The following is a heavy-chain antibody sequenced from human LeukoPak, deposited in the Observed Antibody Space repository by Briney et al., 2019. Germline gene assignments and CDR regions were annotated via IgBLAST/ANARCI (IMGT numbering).Heavy chain of an antibody. V-gene: IGHV4-59*01. CDR1: GGSISSYY. J-gene: IGHJ3*02. CDR2: IYYSGST. CDR3: ARGPYSYDSSGAFDI. Sequence: SETLSLTCTVSGGSISSYYWSWIRKPPGQGLGWIGYIYYSGSTNYNHSLKSRVTISVDTSKNQFSLKLSSVTAADTAVYFWARGPYSYDSSGAFDIWGQGTMVTVSS. D-gene: IGHD3-22*01.